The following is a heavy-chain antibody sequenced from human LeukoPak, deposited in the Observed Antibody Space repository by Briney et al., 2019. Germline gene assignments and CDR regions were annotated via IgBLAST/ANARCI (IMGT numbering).Heavy chain of an antibody. D-gene: IGHD3-10*01. Sequence: GGSLRLSCAASGFTSSSYSMNWVRQAPGKGLEWVSSISSSSSYIYYADSVKGRFTISRDNAKNSLYLQMNSLRAEDTAVYYCARDRIGDYYGSGSYVPDAFDIWGQGTMVTVSS. V-gene: IGHV3-21*01. CDR3: ARDRIGDYYGSGSYVPDAFDI. J-gene: IGHJ3*02. CDR2: ISSSSSYI. CDR1: GFTSSSYS.